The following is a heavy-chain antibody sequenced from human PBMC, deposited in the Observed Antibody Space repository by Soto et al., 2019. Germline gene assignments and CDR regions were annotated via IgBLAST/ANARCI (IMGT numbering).Heavy chain of an antibody. V-gene: IGHV3-33*01. Sequence: QVQLVESGGGVVQPGRSLRLSCAASGFDFTNYGMHWVRQAPGKGLEWVAVIWYDGSYELYAESVKGRFTISRDNSRKTLYLQMDSLRAEDTAVYYCARDHYDSSGLGRWFDPWGQGTLVTVSS. CDR3: ARDHYDSSGLGRWFDP. CDR1: GFDFTNYG. CDR2: IWYDGSYE. D-gene: IGHD3-22*01. J-gene: IGHJ5*02.